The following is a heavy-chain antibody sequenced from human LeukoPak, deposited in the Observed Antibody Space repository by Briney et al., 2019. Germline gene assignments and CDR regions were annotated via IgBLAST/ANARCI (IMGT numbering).Heavy chain of an antibody. V-gene: IGHV1-18*01. CDR2: IRVYNGNT. D-gene: IGHD6-6*01. Sequence: ASVKVSCKASGYTFTSYGISWVRQAPGQGLEWMGWIRVYNGNTDYAQKLQGRATMTTDTSTSTAYMELRSLRSDDTAVYYCARANPSYSSSSVDYWGQGTLVTVSS. J-gene: IGHJ4*02. CDR3: ARANPSYSSSSVDY. CDR1: GYTFTSYG.